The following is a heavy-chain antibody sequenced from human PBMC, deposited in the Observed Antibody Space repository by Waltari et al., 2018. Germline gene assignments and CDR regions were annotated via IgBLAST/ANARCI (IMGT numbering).Heavy chain of an antibody. CDR1: GGSISSSSYY. V-gene: IGHV4-39*07. J-gene: IGHJ4*02. D-gene: IGHD1-26*01. Sequence: QLQLQESGPGLVKPSETLSLTCTVSGGSISSSSYYWGWIRQHPGKGLELLGKMYYSGSTYYNPSLKSRVTISVDTSKNQFSLKLSSVTAADTAVYYCARAGSGSYSYFDYWGQGTLVTVSS. CDR2: MYYSGST. CDR3: ARAGSGSYSYFDY.